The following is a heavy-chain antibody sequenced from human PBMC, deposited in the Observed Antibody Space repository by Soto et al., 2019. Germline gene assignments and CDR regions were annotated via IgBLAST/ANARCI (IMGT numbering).Heavy chain of an antibody. CDR1: GYTFTSYG. CDR2: ISAYNGNT. CDR3: ARAVGSYSNPGYYFDY. V-gene: IGHV1-18*01. Sequence: GASVKVSCTASGYTFTSYGISWVRQAPGQGLEWMGWISAYNGNTNYAQKLQGRVTMTTDTSTSTAYMELRSLRSDDTAVYYCARAVGSYSNPGYYFDYWGQGTLVTVSS. J-gene: IGHJ4*02. D-gene: IGHD4-4*01.